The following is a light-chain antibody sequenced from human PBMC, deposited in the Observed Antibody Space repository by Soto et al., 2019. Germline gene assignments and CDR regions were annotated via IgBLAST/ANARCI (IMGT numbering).Light chain of an antibody. CDR3: QQYGNSPQIT. CDR2: DSS. J-gene: IGKJ5*01. V-gene: IGKV3D-20*01. CDR1: QSVGTY. Sequence: EIVLTQSPATLSLSPGERATLSCGASQSVGTYVAWYKQKPGLAPRLVIFDSSTRPTGIPDRFSGSGSGTDFTLTISRLEPEDFAVYFCQQYGNSPQITFGQGTQLETK.